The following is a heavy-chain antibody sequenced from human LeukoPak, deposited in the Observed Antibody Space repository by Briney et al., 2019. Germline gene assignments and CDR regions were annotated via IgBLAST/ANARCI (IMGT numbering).Heavy chain of an antibody. CDR1: GGTFSSYA. CDR3: ATQGGGSGTYRDY. D-gene: IGHD3-10*01. CDR2: IIPILGIA. Sequence: ASVKVSCKASGGTFSSYAISWVRQAPGQGLEWMGRIIPILGIANYAQKFQGRVTITADKSTSTAYMELSSLRSEDTAVYYCATQGGGSGTYRDYWGQGTLVTVSS. V-gene: IGHV1-69*04. J-gene: IGHJ4*02.